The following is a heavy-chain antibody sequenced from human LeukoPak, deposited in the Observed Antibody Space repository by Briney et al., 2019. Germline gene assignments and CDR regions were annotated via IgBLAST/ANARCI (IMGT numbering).Heavy chain of an antibody. CDR1: GFTFSSYG. V-gene: IGHV3-30*18. CDR2: ISYDGSNK. Sequence: PGRSLRLSFAASGFTFSSYGMHWVRQAPGKGLEWVAVISYDGSNKYYADSVKGRFTISRDNSKNTLYLQMNSLRAEDTAVYYCAKAPEGNYYGMDVWGQGTTVTVSS. CDR3: AKAPEGNYYGMDV. J-gene: IGHJ6*02.